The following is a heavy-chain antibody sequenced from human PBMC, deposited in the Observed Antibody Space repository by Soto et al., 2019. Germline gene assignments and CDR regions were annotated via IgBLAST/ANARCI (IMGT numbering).Heavy chain of an antibody. CDR3: ARGRVEMATITGYYFDY. Sequence: QVQLVQSGAEVKKPGASVKVSCKASGYTFTSYYMHWVRQAPGQGLEWMGIINPSGGSTSYAQKFQGRVTMTRDTSTSTVYMELSSLRSEDTAVYYCARGRVEMATITGYYFDYWGQGTLVTVSS. CDR1: GYTFTSYY. J-gene: IGHJ4*02. V-gene: IGHV1-46*01. CDR2: INPSGGST. D-gene: IGHD5-12*01.